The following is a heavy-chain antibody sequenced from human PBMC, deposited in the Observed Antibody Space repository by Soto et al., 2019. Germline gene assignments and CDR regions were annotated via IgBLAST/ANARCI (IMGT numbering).Heavy chain of an antibody. CDR1: GGSISSYY. Sequence: SETLSLTCTVSGGSISSYYWSWIRQPPGKGLEWIGYIYYSGSTNYNPSLKSRVTISVDRSKNQFSLKLSSVTAADTAVYYCGRGQVVAAQHWGQGTLVTVSS. J-gene: IGHJ4*02. D-gene: IGHD2-15*01. CDR3: GRGQVVAAQH. V-gene: IGHV4-59*12. CDR2: IYYSGST.